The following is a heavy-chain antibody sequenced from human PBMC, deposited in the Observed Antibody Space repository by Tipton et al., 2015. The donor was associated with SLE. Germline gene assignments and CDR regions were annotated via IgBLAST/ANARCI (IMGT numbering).Heavy chain of an antibody. CDR3: ATLSGMAGLAFDI. J-gene: IGHJ3*02. V-gene: IGHV4-59*11. CDR2: TYYTGST. CDR1: GGSISSHY. Sequence: TLSLTCTVSGGSISSHYWTWIRQPPGRGLEWIGYTYYTGSTNYSPSLTSRVTISVDTSKNQFSLKVKSVTAAYTAVYYCATLSGMAGLAFDIWGHGTLVTVSS. D-gene: IGHD2/OR15-2a*01.